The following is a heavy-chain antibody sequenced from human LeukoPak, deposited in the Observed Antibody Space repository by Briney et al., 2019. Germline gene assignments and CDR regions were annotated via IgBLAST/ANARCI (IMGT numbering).Heavy chain of an antibody. D-gene: IGHD3-10*01. CDR2: IKSKADGETT. V-gene: IGHV3-15*01. CDR1: GFSFTNAW. J-gene: IGHJ4*02. CDR3: TTDLGITMIRGVIVS. Sequence: GGSLRLSCAASGFSFTNAWMSWVRQAPGKGLEWVGRIKSKADGETTDYAAPVKGRFTMSRDDSKATLYLQMNSLKAEDTAVYYCTTDLGITMIRGVIVSWGQGTLVTISS.